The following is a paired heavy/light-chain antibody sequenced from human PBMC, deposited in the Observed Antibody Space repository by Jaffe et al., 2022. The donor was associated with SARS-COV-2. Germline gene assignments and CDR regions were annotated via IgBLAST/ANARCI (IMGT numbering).Light chain of an antibody. CDR3: QTWGTGIQV. J-gene: IGLJ3*02. V-gene: IGLV4-69*01. CDR2: VNSDGSH. CDR1: SGHNTYA. Sequence: QPVLTQSPSASASLGASVKLTCTLSSGHNTYAIAWHQQQPEKGPRYLMRVNSDGSHSRGAGIPDRFSGSSSGAERYLTISSLQSEDEADYYCQTWGTGIQVFGGGTKLTVL.
Heavy chain of an antibody. CDR1: GGSISSGTYY. CDR3: ARQASPRGGSIGYIGYVDY. V-gene: IGHV4-39*01. D-gene: IGHD3-16*02. Sequence: QVQLQESGPGLVKPSETLSLTCIVSGGSISSGTYYWGWVRQPPGKGLEWIGSVDYSGSTYYNPSLKSRVTMSVDTSKNQFSLKLSSVTAAETAVYYCARQASPRGGSIGYIGYVDYWGQGTLVTVSS. CDR2: VDYSGST. J-gene: IGHJ4*02.